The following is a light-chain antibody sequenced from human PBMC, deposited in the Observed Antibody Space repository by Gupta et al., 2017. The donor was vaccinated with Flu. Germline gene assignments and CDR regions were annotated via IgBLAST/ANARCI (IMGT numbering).Light chain of an antibody. CDR1: QGISSF. J-gene: IGKJ2*01. Sequence: DIQLTQSPSFLSASVGDRVTITCRASQGISSFLAWYQQQPGKAPRLLISRASTLQSGVPSRFSGSGSGTDFTLTISSLQPEDFATYYCQQLNSYPYTFGQGTKLEI. CDR2: RAS. V-gene: IGKV1-9*01. CDR3: QQLNSYPYT.